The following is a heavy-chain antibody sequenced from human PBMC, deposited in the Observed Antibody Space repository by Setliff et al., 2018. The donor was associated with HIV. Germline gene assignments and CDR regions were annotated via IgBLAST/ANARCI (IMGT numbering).Heavy chain of an antibody. CDR3: ATLKMATIYRDFDY. V-gene: IGHV4-39*01. J-gene: IGHJ4*02. CDR1: AGSIRSSTYY. D-gene: IGHD5-12*01. CDR2: IYYSGST. Sequence: SETLSLTCTVSAGSIRSSTYYWAWIRQPPGKGLEWIGIIYYSGSTYYKPSLKSRVTISVDTSKNQLSLNLSSVTAADTAVYYCATLKMATIYRDFDYWGQGTLVTVSS.